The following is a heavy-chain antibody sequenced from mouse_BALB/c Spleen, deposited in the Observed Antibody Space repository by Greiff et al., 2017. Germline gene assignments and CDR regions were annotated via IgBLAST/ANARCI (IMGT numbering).Heavy chain of an antibody. J-gene: IGHJ1*01. CDR1: GFSLTGYG. Sequence: VQLQESGPGLVAPSQSLSITCTVSGFSLTGYGVNWVRQPPGKGLEWLGMIWGDGSTDYNSALKSRLSISKDNSKSQVFLKMNSLQTDDTARYYCARGGYYDYPYWYFDVWGAGTTVTVSS. CDR3: ARGGYYDYPYWYFDV. CDR2: IWGDGST. D-gene: IGHD2-4*01. V-gene: IGHV2-6-7*01.